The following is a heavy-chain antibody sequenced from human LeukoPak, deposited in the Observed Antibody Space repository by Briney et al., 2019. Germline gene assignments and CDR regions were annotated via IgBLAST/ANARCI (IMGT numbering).Heavy chain of an antibody. D-gene: IGHD3-10*01. CDR3: AKEWFGDWYYYYYMDV. CDR2: ISGSGGST. CDR1: GFTFSSYA. V-gene: IGHV3-23*01. Sequence: PGGSLRLSCAASGFTFSSYAMSWVRQAPGKGLEWVSAISGSGGSTYYADSVKGRFTISRDNSKNTLYLQMNSLRAEDTAVYYCAKEWFGDWYYYYYMDVWGKGTTVTVSS. J-gene: IGHJ6*03.